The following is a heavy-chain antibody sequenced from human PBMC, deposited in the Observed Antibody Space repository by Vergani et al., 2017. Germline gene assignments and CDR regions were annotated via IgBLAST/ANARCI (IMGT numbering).Heavy chain of an antibody. CDR1: GFTFSSYS. CDR3: ARDGRGFYFDY. V-gene: IGHV3-48*04. CDR2: ISSSSSTI. Sequence: EVQLVESGGGLVQPGGSLRLSCAASGFTFSSYSMNWVRQAPGKGLEWVSYISSSSSTIYYADSVKGRFTISRDNDKNSLYLQRNSLRAEDTAVYYCARDGRGFYFDYWGQGTLVTVSS. J-gene: IGHJ4*02. D-gene: IGHD5-12*01.